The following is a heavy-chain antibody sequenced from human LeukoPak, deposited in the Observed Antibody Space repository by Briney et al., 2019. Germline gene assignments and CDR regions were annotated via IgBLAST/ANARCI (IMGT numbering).Heavy chain of an antibody. CDR3: SAREDTAMVAFDY. CDR2: IRSKPNSYAT. V-gene: IGHV3-73*01. J-gene: IGHJ4*02. CDR1: GFTFSGSA. Sequence: GGSLRLSCAASGFTFSGSAMHWVRQASGKGLEWVGRIRSKPNSYATAYAASVKGRFTISRDDSKNTPYLQMNSLKTEETAVYYCSAREDTAMVAFDYWGQGTLVTVSS. D-gene: IGHD5-18*01.